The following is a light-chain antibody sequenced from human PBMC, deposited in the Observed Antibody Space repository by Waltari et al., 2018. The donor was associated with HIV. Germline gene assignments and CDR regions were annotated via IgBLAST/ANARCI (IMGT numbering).Light chain of an antibody. CDR3: QQSYSMVT. J-gene: IGKJ4*01. V-gene: IGKV1-39*01. CDR1: QSISSY. CDR2: AAS. Sequence: DIQMTQSPSSLSASVGDRVTITCRASQSISSYLNWYQQKPGKAPKLLIYAASSLQSGVPSRFSGSGSGTDFTLTISSLQPEDFATYYCQQSYSMVTLGGGTKVEIK.